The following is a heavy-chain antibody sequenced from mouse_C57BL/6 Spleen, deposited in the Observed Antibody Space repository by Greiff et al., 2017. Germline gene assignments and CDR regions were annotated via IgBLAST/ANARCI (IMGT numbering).Heavy chain of an antibody. V-gene: IGHV1-82*01. D-gene: IGHD3-2*02. Sequence: VQLQQSGPELVKPGASVKISCKASGYAFSSSWMNWVKQRPGKGLEWIGRIYPGDGDTNYNGKFKGKATLTADKSSSTAYMQLSSRTSEDSAVYFCARERLRAMDYWGQGTSVTVSS. CDR3: ARERLRAMDY. J-gene: IGHJ4*01. CDR2: IYPGDGDT. CDR1: GYAFSSSW.